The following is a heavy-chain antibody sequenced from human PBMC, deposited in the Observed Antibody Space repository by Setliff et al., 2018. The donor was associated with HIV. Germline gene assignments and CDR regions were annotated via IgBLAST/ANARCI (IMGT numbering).Heavy chain of an antibody. V-gene: IGHV1-18*01. J-gene: IGHJ4*02. Sequence: ASVKVSCKASGYTFTNYGISWVRQAPGQGLEWMGWINTHSGYTNYAQNVQGRFTVTMDTSTSTAYMELRSLKSDDPAVYYCARGKTWLRFLDYWGQGTLVTVSS. CDR1: GYTFTNYG. CDR2: INTHSGYT. D-gene: IGHD5-12*01. CDR3: ARGKTWLRFLDY.